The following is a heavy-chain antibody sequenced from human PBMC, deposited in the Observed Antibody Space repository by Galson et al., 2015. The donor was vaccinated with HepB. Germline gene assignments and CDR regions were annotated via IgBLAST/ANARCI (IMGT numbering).Heavy chain of an antibody. J-gene: IGHJ4*02. CDR2: IHGSSRYI. CDR1: GFIFSNHY. Sequence: SLRLSCAASGFIFSNHYMDWVRQAPGKGLVWVSSIHGSSRYIYYADSLRGRFTISRDNANNSLFLQLNRLEAEDTAVYFCVRDSVWGEDPPNFDNWGQGTLVAVSS. D-gene: IGHD1-26*01. V-gene: IGHV3-21*01. CDR3: VRDSVWGEDPPNFDN.